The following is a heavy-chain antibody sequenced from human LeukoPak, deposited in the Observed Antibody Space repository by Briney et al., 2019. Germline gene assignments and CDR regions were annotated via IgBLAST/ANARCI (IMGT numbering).Heavy chain of an antibody. CDR3: ARDADGYYYDSSGYPDY. J-gene: IGHJ4*02. Sequence: PGGSLRLSCAASGFTFSGYYMSWSRQAPGEGLGWGSYISSSGSTIYYADSVKGRFTISRDNAKNSLYLQINSLRAEHTDVYHCARDADGYYYDSSGYPDYWGQGTLVTVSS. V-gene: IGHV3-11*01. CDR1: GFTFSGYY. D-gene: IGHD3-22*01. CDR2: ISSSGSTI.